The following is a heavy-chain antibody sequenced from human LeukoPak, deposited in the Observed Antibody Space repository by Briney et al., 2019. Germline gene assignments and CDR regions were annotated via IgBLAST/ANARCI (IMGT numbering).Heavy chain of an antibody. V-gene: IGHV4-34*01. CDR3: ARGRGWIQLWSDRGGWFDP. J-gene: IGHJ5*02. CDR2: INHSGST. CDR1: GGSFSGYY. D-gene: IGHD5-18*01. Sequence: PSETLSPTCDVYGGSFSGYYWSWIRQPPGKGLEWIGEINHSGSTNYNPSLKSRVTISVDTSKNQFSLKLSSVTAADTAVYDCARGRGWIQLWSDRGGWFDPWGQGTLVTVSS.